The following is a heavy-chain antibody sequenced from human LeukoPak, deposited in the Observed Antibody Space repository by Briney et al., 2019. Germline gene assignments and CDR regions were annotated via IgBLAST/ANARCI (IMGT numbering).Heavy chain of an antibody. V-gene: IGHV3-30*03. D-gene: IGHD6-19*01. CDR1: GFSFGSYG. Sequence: PGRSLRLSCAASGFSFGSYGIHWVRQAPGKGLEWVAVISHEGSTQYYADSVKGRFTISRDNSKNMVYLQMDNLRAEDTAVYYCARTREQWQVLDYWGQGTLVTVSS. CDR2: ISHEGSTQ. CDR3: ARTREQWQVLDY. J-gene: IGHJ4*02.